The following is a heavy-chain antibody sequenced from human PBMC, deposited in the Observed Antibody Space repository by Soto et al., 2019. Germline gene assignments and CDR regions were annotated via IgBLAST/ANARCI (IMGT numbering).Heavy chain of an antibody. CDR3: ARLYSGYEYYYGMDV. J-gene: IGHJ6*02. D-gene: IGHD5-12*01. V-gene: IGHV2-26*01. CDR2: VFSNDEK. Sequence: QVTLKESGPVLVKPTETLTLTCTVSGFSLSSPRVGVSWIRQAPGKALKWLAYVFSNDEKSYTTSLKSRLTISKETSKSQVVLIMTNMDPVDTATYYCARLYSGYEYYYGMDVWGQGTTVTVSS. CDR1: GFSLSSPRVG.